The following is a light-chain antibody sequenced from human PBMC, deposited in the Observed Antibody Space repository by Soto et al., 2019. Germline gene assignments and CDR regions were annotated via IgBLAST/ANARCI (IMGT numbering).Light chain of an antibody. CDR3: SSYAGSSTLA. V-gene: IGLV2-14*01. CDR1: NSDVGAYNY. CDR2: EVS. J-gene: IGLJ1*01. Sequence: QSVLAQPASVSGSPGQSITISCTGTNSDVGAYNYVSWYQHHPGKAPKLIIYEVSHRPSGISNRFSGSKSAYTASLTISGLQAEDEADYSCSSYAGSSTLAFGTGTKVTVL.